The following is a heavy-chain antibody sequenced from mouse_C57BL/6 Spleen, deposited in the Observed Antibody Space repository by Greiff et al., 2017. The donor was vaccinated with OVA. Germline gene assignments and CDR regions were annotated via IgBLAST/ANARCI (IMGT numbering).Heavy chain of an antibody. V-gene: IGHV8-5*01. Sequence: QVTLKVCGPGILQPSQTLSLTCSFSGFSLSTSNMGIGWIRQPSGKGLEWLAHIWWNDDKYYNPVLKSRPTITKDTTNNHVFLKITSVDTADTATYYCAQMEDYLYAMDYWGQGTSVTVSS. J-gene: IGHJ4*01. CDR1: GFSLSTSNMG. CDR3: AQMEDYLYAMDY. D-gene: IGHD2-4*01. CDR2: IWWNDDK.